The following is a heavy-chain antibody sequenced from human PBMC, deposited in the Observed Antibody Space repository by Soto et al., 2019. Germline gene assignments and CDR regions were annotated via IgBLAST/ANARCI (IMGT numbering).Heavy chain of an antibody. CDR1: GGTLSDHG. CDR2: TIPVFNTA. Sequence: QVQLEQSGAEVKKPGSSVKISCKASGGTLSDHGVSWLRQAPGQGLEWVGGTIPVFNTANYAPKFQGRVTIEADKSTYLAYMELGSLRSDDSAFYYCARGVYGSGNYYTGPSAFDIWGQGTLVIVSS. V-gene: IGHV1-69*06. J-gene: IGHJ3*02. CDR3: ARGVYGSGNYYTGPSAFDI. D-gene: IGHD3-10*01.